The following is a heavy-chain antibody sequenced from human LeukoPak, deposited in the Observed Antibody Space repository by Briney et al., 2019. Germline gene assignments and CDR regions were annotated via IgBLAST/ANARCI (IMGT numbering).Heavy chain of an antibody. V-gene: IGHV3-30*02. CDR3: AKVPGFYCSSTSCYYFDY. CDR2: IRYDGSNK. CDR1: GFTFSSYG. D-gene: IGHD2-2*01. J-gene: IGHJ4*02. Sequence: GGSLRLSCAASGFTFSSYGMHWVRQAPGKGLEWVAFIRYDGSNKYYADSVKGRFTISRDNSKNTLYLQMNSLRAEDTAVYYCAKVPGFYCSSTSCYYFDYWGQGPLVTVSS.